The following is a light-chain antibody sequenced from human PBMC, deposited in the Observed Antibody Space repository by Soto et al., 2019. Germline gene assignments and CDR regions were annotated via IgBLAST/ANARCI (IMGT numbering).Light chain of an antibody. CDR1: SSDVGGYNY. CDR2: EVS. V-gene: IGLV2-8*01. CDR3: SSSAGSNNLV. Sequence: QSALTQPPSASGSPGQSVTISCTGTSSDVGGYNYVSWYQQHPGKAPQVMIYEVSKRPSGVPDRFSGSKSGNTASLTVAGLQAEDEADYYCSSSAGSNNLVFGGGTQLTVL. J-gene: IGLJ2*01.